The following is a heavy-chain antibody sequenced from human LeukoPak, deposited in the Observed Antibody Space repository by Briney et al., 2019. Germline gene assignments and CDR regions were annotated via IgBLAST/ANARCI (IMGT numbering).Heavy chain of an antibody. V-gene: IGHV3-30-3*02. Sequence: GGSLRLSCAASGFTFSSYAMHWVRQAPGKGLEWVAVISYDGSNKYYADSVKGRFTISRDNSKNTLYLQMNSLRAEDTAVYYCAKHLWELLWSPDYWGQGTLVTVSS. CDR1: GFTFSSYA. J-gene: IGHJ4*02. CDR3: AKHLWELLWSPDY. CDR2: ISYDGSNK. D-gene: IGHD1-26*01.